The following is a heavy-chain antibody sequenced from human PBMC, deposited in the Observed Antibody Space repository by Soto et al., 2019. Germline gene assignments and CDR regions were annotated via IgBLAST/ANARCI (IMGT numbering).Heavy chain of an antibody. J-gene: IGHJ3*02. CDR2: IWYDGSNK. V-gene: IGHV3-33*01. Sequence: QVQLVESGGGVVQSGRSLRLSCAASGFSFSSYGMHWVRQAPGKGMEWVAVIWYDGSNKYYADSVKGRFTISRDNSKNTLYLLMNRLRAEDMAVYYCARDGSGDRHAFDIWGQGTMVTVSS. CDR1: GFSFSSYG. CDR3: ARDGSGDRHAFDI. D-gene: IGHD3-10*01.